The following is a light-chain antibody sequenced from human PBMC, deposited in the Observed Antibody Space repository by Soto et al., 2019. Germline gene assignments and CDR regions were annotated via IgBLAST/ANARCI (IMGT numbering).Light chain of an antibody. J-gene: IGLJ3*02. CDR2: EVS. CDR1: SSDIGLNNY. CDR3: SSYADNINVDV. V-gene: IGLV2-8*01. Sequence: QSALTQPPSASGSPGQSVTISCAGTSSDIGLNNYVSWYQHHPGTAPRLIIYEVSKRPSGVPDRFSGSKSGNTASLTVSGLQAEDEADYYCSSYADNINVDVFGGGTKVTVL.